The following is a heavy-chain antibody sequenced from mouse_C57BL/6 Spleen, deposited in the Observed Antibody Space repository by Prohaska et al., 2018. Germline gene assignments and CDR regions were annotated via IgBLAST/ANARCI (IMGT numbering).Heavy chain of an antibody. CDR1: GFSFNTYA. J-gene: IGHJ1*03. V-gene: IGHV10-1*01. CDR2: IRSKSNNYAT. Sequence: EVQLVESGGGLVQPKGSLKLSCAASGFSFNTYAMNWVRQAPGKGLEWVARIRSKSNNYATYYADSVKDRFTISRDDSESMLYLQMNNLKTEDTAMYYCVRHYYGSYFDVWGTGTTVTVSS. CDR3: VRHYYGSYFDV. D-gene: IGHD1-2*01.